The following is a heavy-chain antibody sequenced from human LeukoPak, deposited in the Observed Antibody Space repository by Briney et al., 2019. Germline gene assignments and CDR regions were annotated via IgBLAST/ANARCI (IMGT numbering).Heavy chain of an antibody. CDR1: GFTFSGYA. Sequence: GGSLRLSCAGSGFTFSGYAMSWVRQAPGKGLEWVSAISGSGSDTFYADSVKGRFTISRDNSKNTLSVQMNSLRAEDTAVYYCAKEKGGSGSYYCIDYWGQGTLVTVSS. CDR2: ISGSGSDT. CDR3: AKEKGGSGSYYCIDY. J-gene: IGHJ4*02. D-gene: IGHD3-10*01. V-gene: IGHV3-23*01.